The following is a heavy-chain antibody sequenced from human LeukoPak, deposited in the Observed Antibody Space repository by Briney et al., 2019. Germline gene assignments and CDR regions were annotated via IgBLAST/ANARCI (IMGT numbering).Heavy chain of an antibody. J-gene: IGHJ4*02. CDR2: IYYTGNT. Sequence: SETLSLTCTVSGASISSEPYFWSWIRQHPVKGLEWLGYIYYTGNTASNPSLQSRLTISRDTSENQFSLSLTSVTAADTAVYYCAGGPAYLDSVPNSWGQGTLVTVSA. D-gene: IGHD3-22*01. CDR3: AGGPAYLDSVPNS. CDR1: GASISSEPYF. V-gene: IGHV4-31*03.